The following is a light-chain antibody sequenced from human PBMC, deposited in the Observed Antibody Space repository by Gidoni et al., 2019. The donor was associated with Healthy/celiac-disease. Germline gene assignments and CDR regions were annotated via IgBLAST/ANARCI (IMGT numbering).Light chain of an antibody. V-gene: IGKV3-20*01. J-gene: IGKJ2*01. Sequence: EIVLTQSPGTLSLSPGERATLSCRASQSVSSSYLAWYQQKPGQAPRLLIYGASSRATGIPDRFSGSGSGTDFTLTISRLEPEDFAVYYCQQYGSSPFLYTFGQGTQLEIK. CDR2: GAS. CDR1: QSVSSSY. CDR3: QQYGSSPFLYT.